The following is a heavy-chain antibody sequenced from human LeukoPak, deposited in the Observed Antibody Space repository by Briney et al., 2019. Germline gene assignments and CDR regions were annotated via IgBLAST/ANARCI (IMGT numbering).Heavy chain of an antibody. CDR2: ISGYNGNT. J-gene: IGHJ4*02. V-gene: IGHV1-18*01. D-gene: IGHD6-13*01. CDR1: GYTFINYN. CDR3: ARDRAAGIAAD. Sequence: ASVQVSCKASGYTFINYNLSWVRQAPGQGLEWMGWISGYNGNTNYAQKLQGRVTMTTDTSTSTAYMELRSLRSDDTAIYYCARDRAAGIAADWGQGTLVTVSS.